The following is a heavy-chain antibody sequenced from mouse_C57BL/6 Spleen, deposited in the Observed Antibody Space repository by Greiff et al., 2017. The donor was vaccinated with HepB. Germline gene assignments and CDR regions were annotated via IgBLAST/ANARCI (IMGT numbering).Heavy chain of an antibody. CDR2: INPNYGTT. J-gene: IGHJ3*01. Sequence: VVKPGASVKISCKASGYSFTDYNMNWVKQSNGKSLEWIGVINPNYGTTSYNQKFKGKATLTVDQSSSTAYMQLNSLTSEDSAVYYCASVYDYDGAFAYWGQGTLVTVSA. V-gene: IGHV1-39*01. CDR1: GYSFTDYN. CDR3: ASVYDYDGAFAY. D-gene: IGHD2-4*01.